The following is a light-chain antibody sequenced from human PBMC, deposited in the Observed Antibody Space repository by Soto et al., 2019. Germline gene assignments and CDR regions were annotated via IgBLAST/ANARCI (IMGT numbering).Light chain of an antibody. Sequence: DIHMTQSPSSLSASVGDRVTITCRASQSISTYLSWYRQKPGKAPKLLILAASSLHSDVPSRFSGSRSGTDCTLTISGLQPEDVETDDCQQSYRTTWTFGQGTKVDIK. CDR2: AAS. V-gene: IGKV1-39*01. CDR1: QSISTY. CDR3: QQSYRTTWT. J-gene: IGKJ1*01.